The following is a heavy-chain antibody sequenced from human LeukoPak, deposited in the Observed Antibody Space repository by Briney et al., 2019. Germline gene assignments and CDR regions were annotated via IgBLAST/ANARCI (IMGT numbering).Heavy chain of an antibody. J-gene: IGHJ4*02. Sequence: SETLSLTCAVYGGSFSDYYWTWIRQPPGKGLEWIGEINHSGSPNNNPSLKSRVSISFDTSKNQFSLKLSSVTAADTAVYYCAREARYYDSSGYPGGPALDYWGQGTLVTVSS. CDR1: GGSFSDYY. D-gene: IGHD3-22*01. V-gene: IGHV4-34*01. CDR2: INHSGSP. CDR3: AREARYYDSSGYPGGPALDY.